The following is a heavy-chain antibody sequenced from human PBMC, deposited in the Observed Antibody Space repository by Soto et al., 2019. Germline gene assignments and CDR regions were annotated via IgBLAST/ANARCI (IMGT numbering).Heavy chain of an antibody. D-gene: IGHD2-2*01. CDR3: ARRTSWGWFDP. J-gene: IGHJ5*02. CDR2: IYYSGST. V-gene: IGHV4-39*01. Sequence: TLSLTCTVSGGSISSSSYYWGWIRQPPGKGLEWIGSIYYSGSTYYNPSLKSRVTISVDTSKNQFSLKLSSVTAADTAVYYCARRTSWGWFDPWGQGTLVTVSS. CDR1: GGSISSSSYY.